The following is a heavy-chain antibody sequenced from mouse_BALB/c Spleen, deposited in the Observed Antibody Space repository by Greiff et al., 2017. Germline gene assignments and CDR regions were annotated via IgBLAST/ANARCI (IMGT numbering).Heavy chain of an antibody. Sequence: VKLVESGAELARPGASVKMSCKASGYTFTSYWMHWVKQRPGQGLEWIGMIDPSNSETRLNQKFKDKATLNVDKSSNTAYMQLSSLTSEDSAVYYCAKIYYDYPWFAYWGQGTLVTVSA. J-gene: IGHJ3*01. CDR2: IDPSNSET. D-gene: IGHD2-4*01. CDR1: GYTFTSYW. V-gene: IGHV1-74*01. CDR3: AKIYYDYPWFAY.